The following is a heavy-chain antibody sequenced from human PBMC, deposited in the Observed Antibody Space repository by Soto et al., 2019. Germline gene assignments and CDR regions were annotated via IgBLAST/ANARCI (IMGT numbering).Heavy chain of an antibody. V-gene: IGHV4-59*06. D-gene: IGHD2-2*01. CDR2: IYYSGST. Sequence: PSETLSLTCDVSGGSISNYYWSWIRQPPGKGLEWIGYIYYSGSTSYNASLKSRTSISADPSNNQFSLKLHSLTAADTAVYFCGTMPIVVEPAPMDVWGPGTSVTVS. CDR3: GTMPIVVEPAPMDV. CDR1: GGSISNYY. J-gene: IGHJ6*02.